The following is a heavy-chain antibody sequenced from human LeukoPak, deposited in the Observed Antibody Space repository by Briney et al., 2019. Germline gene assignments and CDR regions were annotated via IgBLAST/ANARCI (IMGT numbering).Heavy chain of an antibody. CDR2: INHSGST. V-gene: IGHV4-34*01. CDR3: ARVRDTMVRGVIAN. Sequence: SETLSLTCAVYGGSFSSYYWSWIRQPPGKGLEWIWEINHSGSTNYNPSLKSRVTISVDTSKNQFPLKLSSVTAADTAVYYCARVRDTMVRGVIANWGQGTLVTVSS. D-gene: IGHD3-10*01. J-gene: IGHJ4*02. CDR1: GGSFSSYY.